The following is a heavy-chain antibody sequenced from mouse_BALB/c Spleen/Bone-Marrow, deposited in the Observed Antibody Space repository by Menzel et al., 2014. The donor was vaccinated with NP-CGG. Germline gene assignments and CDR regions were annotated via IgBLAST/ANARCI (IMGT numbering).Heavy chain of an antibody. Sequence: VQLKESGPELVKPGASVKISCKASGYSFTGYFMNWVMQSHGKSLEWIGRINPYNGDTFYNQKFKGKATLTVDKSSNTALMELRSLASEDSAVYYCARIYDYDRGAWFAYWGQGTLVTVSA. V-gene: IGHV1-20*02. CDR3: ARIYDYDRGAWFAY. J-gene: IGHJ3*01. D-gene: IGHD2-4*01. CDR1: GYSFTGYF. CDR2: INPYNGDT.